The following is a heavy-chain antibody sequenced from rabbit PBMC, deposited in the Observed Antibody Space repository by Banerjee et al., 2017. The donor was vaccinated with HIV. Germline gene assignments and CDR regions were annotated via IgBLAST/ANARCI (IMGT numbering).Heavy chain of an antibody. CDR1: SFSFSDKDV. CDR2: INAATGKP. D-gene: IGHD8-1*01. CDR3: ARDLVVVIGWNFSL. J-gene: IGHJ4*01. V-gene: IGHV1S45*01. Sequence: QEQLVESGGGLVKPGESLTLTCKASSFSFSDKDVMCWVRQAPGKGLEWIACINAATGKPVYATWAKGRFTISRTSSTKVTLQMTSLTAADTATYFCARDLVVVIGWNFSLWGPGTLVTVS.